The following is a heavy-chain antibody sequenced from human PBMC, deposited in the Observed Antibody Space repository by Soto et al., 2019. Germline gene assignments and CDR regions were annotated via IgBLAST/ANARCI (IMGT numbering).Heavy chain of an antibody. CDR3: VLQPLATLALCGMDV. CDR2: TYYRSKWNF. J-gene: IGHJ6*02. D-gene: IGHD6-6*01. CDR1: GDSVSANSAA. V-gene: IGHV6-1*01. Sequence: QVQLQQSGPGLVRPSQTLSLTCVISGDSVSANSAAWNWIRQSPSSGLEWLGRTYYRSKWNFDYAESVKIRMSIIRDTSNVNVSLLLNSVTPEDTAVYYCVLQPLATLALCGMDVVGQGTTVTVSS.